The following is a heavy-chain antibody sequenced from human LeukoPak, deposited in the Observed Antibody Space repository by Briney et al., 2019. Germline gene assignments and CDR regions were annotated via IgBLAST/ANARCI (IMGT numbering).Heavy chain of an antibody. CDR2: INPTGGST. CDR1: GYTFTNYF. J-gene: IGHJ6*02. Sequence: ASVKVSCKASGYTFTNYFIHWVRQAPGQGLEWMGIINPTGGSTTYAQEFQGRVTMTRDTSTSTVYMELSSLRSEDTAVYYCARANFYDSSGRYFYCGMDVWGQGTTVTVSS. D-gene: IGHD3-22*01. CDR3: ARANFYDSSGRYFYCGMDV. V-gene: IGHV1-46*01.